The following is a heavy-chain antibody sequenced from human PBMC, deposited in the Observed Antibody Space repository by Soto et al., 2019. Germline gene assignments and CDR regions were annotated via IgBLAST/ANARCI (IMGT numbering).Heavy chain of an antibody. D-gene: IGHD3-9*01. V-gene: IGHV3-30-3*01. J-gene: IGHJ6*02. CDR2: ISYDGSNK. Sequence: QVQLVESGGGVVQPGRSLRLSCAASGITFSGYAMHWVRQAPGKGLEWVALISYDGSNKYYADSVKGRFTTSRDTSKNTLYLQMNSLRAEDTAVYYCARDGGVKRYFDWASYGMDVWGQGTTVTVSS. CDR3: ARDGGVKRYFDWASYGMDV. CDR1: GITFSGYA.